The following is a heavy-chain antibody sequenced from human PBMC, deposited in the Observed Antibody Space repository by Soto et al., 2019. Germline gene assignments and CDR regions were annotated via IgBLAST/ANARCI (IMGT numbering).Heavy chain of an antibody. CDR1: GFSLSTSGVG. D-gene: IGHD6-13*01. Sequence: SGPTLVNPTQTLTLTCTFSGFSLSTSGVGVGWIRQPPGKALEWLALIYWDDDKRYSPSLKSRLTITKDTSKNQVVLTMTNMDPVDTATYYCAHRPAAGHGGPQYYFDYWGQGTLVTVSS. CDR3: AHRPAAGHGGPQYYFDY. CDR2: IYWDDDK. J-gene: IGHJ4*02. V-gene: IGHV2-5*02.